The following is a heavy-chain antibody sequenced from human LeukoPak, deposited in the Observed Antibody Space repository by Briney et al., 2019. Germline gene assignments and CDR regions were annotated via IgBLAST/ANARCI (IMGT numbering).Heavy chain of an antibody. CDR3: AKDRVTYYYDSSGYYIDAFDI. Sequence: GGSLRLSCAASGFTFSSYAMSWVRQAPGKGLEWVSAISGSGGSTYYADSVKGRFTISRDNSKNTLYLQMNSLRAEDTAVYYCAKDRVTYYYDSSGYYIDAFDIWGQGTMVTVSS. CDR1: GFTFSSYA. J-gene: IGHJ3*02. V-gene: IGHV3-23*01. D-gene: IGHD3-22*01. CDR2: ISGSGGST.